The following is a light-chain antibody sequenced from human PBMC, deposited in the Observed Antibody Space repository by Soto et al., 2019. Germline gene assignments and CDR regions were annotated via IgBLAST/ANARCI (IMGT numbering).Light chain of an antibody. CDR1: QSVDRY. CDR3: HQRKSWPRT. J-gene: IGKJ1*01. CDR2: DTS. V-gene: IGKV3-11*01. Sequence: ETILTQSPASLSLSPGERATLSCRASQSVDRYLAWYQHKPGQAPRLLIYDTSNRATGIPARFSGSGSGTDFTLTISSLEPEDFAVYYCHQRKSWPRTFGQGTKVDIK.